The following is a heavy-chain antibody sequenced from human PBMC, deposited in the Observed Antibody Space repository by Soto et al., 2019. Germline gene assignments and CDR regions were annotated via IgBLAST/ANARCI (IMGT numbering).Heavy chain of an antibody. CDR3: ARDRWTARANWFDP. D-gene: IGHD3-16*02. V-gene: IGHV3-21*01. CDR1: GFTFSSYS. J-gene: IGHJ5*02. CDR2: ISIGSTSI. Sequence: GGSLRLSCTASGFTFSSYSMNWVRQAPGKGLEWVSYISIGSTSIYYADALKGRFTISRDNAKNSLYLQMNDLRADDTAVYYCARDRWTARANWFDPWGQGTLVTVSS.